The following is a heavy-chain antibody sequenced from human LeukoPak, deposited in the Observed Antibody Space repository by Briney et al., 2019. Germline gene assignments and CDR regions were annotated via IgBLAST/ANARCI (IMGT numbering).Heavy chain of an antibody. Sequence: ASVKVSCKASGYTFTGYYMHWVRQAPGQGLEWMGWINPNGGGTNYAQKFQGRVTMTRDTSISTAYMELSRLRSDDTAVYYCARGAVTSGYYYYGMDVWGQGTTVTVSS. CDR2: INPNGGGT. J-gene: IGHJ6*02. D-gene: IGHD4-17*01. V-gene: IGHV1-2*02. CDR1: GYTFTGYY. CDR3: ARGAVTSGYYYYGMDV.